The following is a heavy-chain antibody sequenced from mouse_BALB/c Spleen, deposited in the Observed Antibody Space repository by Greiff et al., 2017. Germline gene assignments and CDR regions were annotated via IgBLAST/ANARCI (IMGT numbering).Heavy chain of an antibody. CDR1: GFSLTSYG. V-gene: IGHV2-9*02. J-gene: IGHJ3*01. CDR3: AREGGRPWFAY. Sequence: VQVVESGPGLVAPSQNLSITCTVSGFSLTSYGVHWVRQPPGKGLEWLGVIWAGGSTNYNSALMSRLSISKDNSKSQVFLKMNSLQTDDTAMYYCAREGGRPWFAYRGQGNLVTVSA. CDR2: IWAGGST.